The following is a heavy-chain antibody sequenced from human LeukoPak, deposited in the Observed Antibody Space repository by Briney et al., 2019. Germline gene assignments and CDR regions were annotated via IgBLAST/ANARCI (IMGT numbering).Heavy chain of an antibody. Sequence: GGSLRLSCAASGFTFSSYAMSWVRQAPGKGLEWVSAISGSGGSTYYADSVKGRFTISRDNSKNTLYLQMNSLRAEDTAVYYCAKVGMVRGVIRNPYYFDYWGQGTLVTVSS. CDR2: ISGSGGST. CDR1: GFTFSSYA. CDR3: AKVGMVRGVIRNPYYFDY. V-gene: IGHV3-23*01. J-gene: IGHJ4*02. D-gene: IGHD3-10*01.